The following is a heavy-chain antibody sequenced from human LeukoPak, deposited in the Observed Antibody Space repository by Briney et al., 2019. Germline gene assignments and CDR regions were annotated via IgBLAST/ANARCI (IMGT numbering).Heavy chain of an antibody. Sequence: WASVKVSCKASGYTFTGYYMHWVRQAPGQGLEWMGIINPSGGSTSYAQKFQGRVTMTRDTSTSTVYMELSSLRSEDTAVYYCARDQDSSSSHLWVFDYWGQGTLVTVSS. CDR3: ARDQDSSSSHLWVFDY. CDR1: GYTFTGYY. CDR2: INPSGGST. D-gene: IGHD6-6*01. J-gene: IGHJ4*02. V-gene: IGHV1-46*01.